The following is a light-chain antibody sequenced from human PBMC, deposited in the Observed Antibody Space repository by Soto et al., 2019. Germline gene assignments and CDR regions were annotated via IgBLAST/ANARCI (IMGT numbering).Light chain of an antibody. J-gene: IGLJ2*01. Sequence: QSALTQPASVSGSPGQSITISCTGTSSDIGIYNVVSWYQQHPDKAPQLVIYEGSKRPSGVPNRFSGSKSGNTASLTISGLQAEDEAEYFCCSYAGSRTLVFGGGTQLTV. V-gene: IGLV2-23*01. CDR1: SSDIGIYNV. CDR2: EGS. CDR3: CSYAGSRTLV.